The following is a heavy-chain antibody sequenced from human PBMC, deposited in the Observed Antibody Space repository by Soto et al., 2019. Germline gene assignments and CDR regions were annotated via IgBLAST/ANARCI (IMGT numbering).Heavy chain of an antibody. CDR3: AKDFGSGSSGLNLLFDY. CDR1: GFTFSSYG. V-gene: IGHV3-30*18. J-gene: IGHJ4*02. D-gene: IGHD3-10*01. Sequence: QVQLVESGGGVVQPGRSLRLSCAASGFTFSSYGMHWVRQAPGKGLEWVAVISYDGSNKYYADSVKGRFTISRDNSKNTLYLQMNSLRAEDTAVYHCAKDFGSGSSGLNLLFDYWGQGTLVTVSS. CDR2: ISYDGSNK.